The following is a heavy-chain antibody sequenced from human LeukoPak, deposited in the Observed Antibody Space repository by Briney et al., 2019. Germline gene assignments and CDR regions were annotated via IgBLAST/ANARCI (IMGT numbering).Heavy chain of an antibody. J-gene: IGHJ4*02. CDR3: VRGDWYFDY. V-gene: IGHV3-7*04. CDR2: INRDGTEK. CDR1: GFNFSDSR. D-gene: IGHD2-21*01. Sequence: PGGSLRLSCTTSGFNFSDSRMTWVRQAPGKGPEWVANINRDGTEKRFLASVEGRFTISRDNAKNSLDLQMRSLRPQDTAVYFCVRGDWYFDYWGQGILVTVSP.